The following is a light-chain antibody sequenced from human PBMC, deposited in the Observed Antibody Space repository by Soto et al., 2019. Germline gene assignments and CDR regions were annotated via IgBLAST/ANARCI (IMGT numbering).Light chain of an antibody. V-gene: IGKV3-15*01. J-gene: IGKJ1*01. CDR2: GAS. CDR3: QQYNSWPPLA. Sequence: EIVMTQSPATLSVSPGERATLSCRASQSVSSNLAWYQQKPGQAPRLLIYGASTRATGIPARFSGSGSGTEVTLPVSSLQCEDFAVYYCQQYNSWPPLAFGQGTKVEIK. CDR1: QSVSSN.